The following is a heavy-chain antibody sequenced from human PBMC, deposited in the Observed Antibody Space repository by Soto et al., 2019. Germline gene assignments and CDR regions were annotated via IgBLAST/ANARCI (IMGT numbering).Heavy chain of an antibody. Sequence: KSGGSLRLSCAASGFTFSDYYMSWIRQAPGEGLEWVSYISSSGSTIYYADSVKGRFTISRDNAKNPLYLQMNSLRAEDTAVYYCAREGSGQLLYYYYYGMDVWGQGTTVTVSS. CDR2: ISSSGSTI. CDR1: GFTFSDYY. CDR3: AREGSGQLLYYYYYGMDV. V-gene: IGHV3-11*01. D-gene: IGHD2-2*01. J-gene: IGHJ6*02.